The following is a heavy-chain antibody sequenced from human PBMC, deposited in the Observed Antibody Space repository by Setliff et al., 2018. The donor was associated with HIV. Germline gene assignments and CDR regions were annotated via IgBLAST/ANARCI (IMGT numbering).Heavy chain of an antibody. Sequence: SETLSLTCTVSGGSISSSYWTWTRQPPGKGLEWIGNIHYSGSTNYNPSLKSRVTISVDTSENQFSLKLTSVTAADTAMYYCARLRGLNLEPLDYWGQGTLVTVSS. V-gene: IGHV4-59*08. CDR1: GGSISSSY. D-gene: IGHD1-1*01. CDR2: IHYSGST. J-gene: IGHJ4*02. CDR3: ARLRGLNLEPLDY.